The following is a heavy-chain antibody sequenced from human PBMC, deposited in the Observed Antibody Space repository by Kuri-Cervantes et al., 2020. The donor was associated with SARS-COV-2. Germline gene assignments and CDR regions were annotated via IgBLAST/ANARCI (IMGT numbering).Heavy chain of an antibody. CDR1: GYTFTSYD. J-gene: IGHJ4*02. D-gene: IGHD3-9*01. CDR2: TSAYNGKT. Sequence: ASVKVSCKASGYTFTSYDINWVRQATGQGLEWMGWTSAYNGKTEYEQKLQGRVTITTDTSTSTAYMGLRGLRSNDKAVYYCARDLRGRGILTGYYSFGYWGQGTLVTVSS. CDR3: ARDLRGRGILTGYYSFGY. V-gene: IGHV1-18*01.